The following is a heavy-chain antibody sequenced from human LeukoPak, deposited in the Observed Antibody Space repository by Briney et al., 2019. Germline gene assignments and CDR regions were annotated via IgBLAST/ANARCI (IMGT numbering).Heavy chain of an antibody. CDR1: GGSISSYY. Sequence: PSETLSLTCTVSGGSISSYYWSWIRQPPGKGLEWIGYIYYSGSTNYNPSLKSRVTISVDTSKNQFSLKLSSVTAADTAVYYCARAAAEGYWFDPWGQGTLVTVSS. J-gene: IGHJ5*02. CDR3: ARAAAEGYWFDP. D-gene: IGHD6-13*01. V-gene: IGHV4-59*01. CDR2: IYYSGST.